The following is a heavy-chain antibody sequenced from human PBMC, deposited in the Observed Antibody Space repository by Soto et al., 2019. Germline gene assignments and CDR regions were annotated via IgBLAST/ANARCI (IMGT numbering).Heavy chain of an antibody. CDR1: GGSTSSGGFY. Sequence: SETLSLTCTVSGGSTSSGGFYRSWIRQHPGKGLEWIGYIYYSGISYYNPSLKSRVSISLDTSRNQFSMTLNSVTAADTAVYYCARNGYTYGMDVWGQGATVTVSS. CDR2: IYYSGIS. CDR3: ARNGYTYGMDV. D-gene: IGHD5-18*01. V-gene: IGHV4-31*03. J-gene: IGHJ6*02.